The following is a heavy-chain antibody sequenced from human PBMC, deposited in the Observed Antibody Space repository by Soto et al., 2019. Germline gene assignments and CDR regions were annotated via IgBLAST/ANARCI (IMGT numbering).Heavy chain of an antibody. D-gene: IGHD3-22*01. V-gene: IGHV3-48*01. CDR2: ISSSSSTI. Sequence: GGSLRLSCAASGFTFSSYSMNWVRQAPGKGLEWVSYISSSSSTIYYADSVKGRFTISRDNSKNTLYLQMNSLRVEDTAVYYCARSYDSGGNDAFDIWGQGTMVTVSS. CDR1: GFTFSSYS. J-gene: IGHJ3*02. CDR3: ARSYDSGGNDAFDI.